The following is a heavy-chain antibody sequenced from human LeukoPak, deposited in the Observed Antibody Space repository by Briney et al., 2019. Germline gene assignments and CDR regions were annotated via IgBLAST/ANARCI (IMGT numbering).Heavy chain of an antibody. CDR3: AREEYFWSGSVYYYYGMDV. J-gene: IGHJ6*02. D-gene: IGHD3-3*01. Sequence: ASVKVSCTASGGTFSSYAISWVRQAPGQGLEWMGGIIPIFGTANYAQKFQGRVTITADESTSTAYMELSSLRSEDTAVYYCAREEYFWSGSVYYYYGMDVWGQGTTVTVSS. V-gene: IGHV1-69*01. CDR2: IIPIFGTA. CDR1: GGTFSSYA.